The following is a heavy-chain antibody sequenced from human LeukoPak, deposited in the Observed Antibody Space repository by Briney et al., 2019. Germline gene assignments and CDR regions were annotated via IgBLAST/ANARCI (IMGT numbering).Heavy chain of an antibody. Sequence: GGSLRLSCAAYGFTFSSYGMHRVRQAPGKGLEWVAVIWYDGSNKYYADSVKGRFTISRDNSKNTLYLQMNSLRAEDTAVYYCAAGPVGENYFQHWGQGTLVTVSS. J-gene: IGHJ1*01. CDR2: IWYDGSNK. CDR1: GFTFSSYG. V-gene: IGHV3-33*01. D-gene: IGHD1-26*01. CDR3: AAGPVGENYFQH.